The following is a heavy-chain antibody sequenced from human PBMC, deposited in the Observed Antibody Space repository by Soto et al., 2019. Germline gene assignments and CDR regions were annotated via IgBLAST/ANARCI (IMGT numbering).Heavy chain of an antibody. CDR3: ARHALDYGDSMDY. CDR2: IYYSGNT. D-gene: IGHD4-17*01. Sequence: QLHLQESDPGLVKPSETVSLTCTVSGGSISSTSSYWGWIRQPPGKGLEWIGNIYYSGNTYYNPSLKSRVTISVDTSKNQFSLKLSSVTAADTAVYYCARHALDYGDSMDYCGQGTLVTVSS. CDR1: GGSISSTSSY. J-gene: IGHJ4*02. V-gene: IGHV4-39*01.